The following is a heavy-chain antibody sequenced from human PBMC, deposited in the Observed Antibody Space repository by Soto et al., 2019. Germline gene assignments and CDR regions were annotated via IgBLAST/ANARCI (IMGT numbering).Heavy chain of an antibody. CDR1: GGSISASDYT. CDR3: VRERTIFGVAPGGGVDV. CDR2: VYHSGAT. D-gene: IGHD3-3*01. J-gene: IGHJ6*02. V-gene: IGHV4-30-2*01. Sequence: SETLSLTCAVPGGSISASDYTWSWIRQPPGRGLEWIGSVYHSGATHYMPSLKNRLTMSLDKSKNQFSLDLTSVTAADTAVYYCVRERTIFGVAPGGGVDVWGQGTTVTVSS.